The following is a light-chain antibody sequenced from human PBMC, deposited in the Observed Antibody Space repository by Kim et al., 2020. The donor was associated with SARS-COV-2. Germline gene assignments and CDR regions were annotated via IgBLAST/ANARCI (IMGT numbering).Light chain of an antibody. CDR1: QSISIS. CDR2: RAS. Sequence: STSVGDRVTITCRASQSISISLAWYQQKPGKAHKLLIYRASSLQSGVPSRFSGSGSGTEFTLAISSLQPDDFATYYCQQFSSYPYTFGQGTKLEI. CDR3: QQFSSYPYT. V-gene: IGKV1-5*03. J-gene: IGKJ2*01.